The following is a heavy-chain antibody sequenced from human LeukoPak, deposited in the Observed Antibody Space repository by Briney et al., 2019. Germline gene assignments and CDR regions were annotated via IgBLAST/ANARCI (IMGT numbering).Heavy chain of an antibody. CDR2: MNPNSGNT. CDR1: GYTFTSYD. Sequence: GASVKVSCKASGYTFTSYDINWVRQATGQGLEWMGWMNPNSGNTGHAQKFQGRVTMTRNTSISTAYMELSSLRSEDTAVYYCARGPDSSGWYYYYYYGMDVWGQGTTVTVSS. CDR3: ARGPDSSGWYYYYYYGMDV. J-gene: IGHJ6*02. D-gene: IGHD6-19*01. V-gene: IGHV1-8*01.